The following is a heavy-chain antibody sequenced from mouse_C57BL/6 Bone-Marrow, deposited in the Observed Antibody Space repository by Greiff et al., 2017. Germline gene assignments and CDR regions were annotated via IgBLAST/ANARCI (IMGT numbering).Heavy chain of an antibody. J-gene: IGHJ3*01. D-gene: IGHD2-5*01. Sequence: VQLQQSGPELVKPGASVKIPCKASGYTFTDYNMDWVKQSHGKSLEWIGEINPNNGGTIYNQKFKGKATLTVDQSSSTAYMELHSLTSEDTAVDYCARDSNYGEGFAYWGQGTLVTVSA. CDR1: GYTFTDYN. CDR3: ARDSNYGEGFAY. V-gene: IGHV1-18*01. CDR2: INPNNGGT.